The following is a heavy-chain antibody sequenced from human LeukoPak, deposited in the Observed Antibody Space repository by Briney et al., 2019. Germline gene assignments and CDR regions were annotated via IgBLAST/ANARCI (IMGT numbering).Heavy chain of an antibody. CDR3: ARHGRSSGWPYYFDY. Sequence: SETLSLTCTLSAGSTTSYSYYWGWIRQPPGKGLEWIASIYYGGDTNYNPSRKSRVTISVDTSKNLFSLKLISVTAADTAVYYCARHGRSSGWPYYFDYWGQGTLVAVSS. D-gene: IGHD6-19*01. V-gene: IGHV4-39*01. J-gene: IGHJ4*02. CDR1: AGSTTSYSYY. CDR2: IYYGGDT.